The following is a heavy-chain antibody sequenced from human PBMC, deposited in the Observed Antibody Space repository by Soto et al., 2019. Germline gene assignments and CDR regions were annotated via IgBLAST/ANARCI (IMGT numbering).Heavy chain of an antibody. CDR3: ARTKCSGGSCYSWSLDY. CDR2: RYYSEST. CDR1: GGSITTGGYY. Sequence: QVQLQESGPGLVKPSETLSLTCTVSGGSITTGGYYWSWIRQLLGKGLEWIGHRYYSESTYYNPSLKSRVSISLDTSKNQFSLKLSFVTAADTAMYYCARTKCSGGSCYSWSLDYWGQGTPVTVSS. D-gene: IGHD2-15*01. J-gene: IGHJ4*02. V-gene: IGHV4-31*03.